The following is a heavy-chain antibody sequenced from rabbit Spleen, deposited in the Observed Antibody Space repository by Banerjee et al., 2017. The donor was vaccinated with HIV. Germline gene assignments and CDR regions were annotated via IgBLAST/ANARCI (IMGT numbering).Heavy chain of an antibody. CDR1: GFSFSSGYD. D-gene: IGHD7-1*01. J-gene: IGHJ4*01. V-gene: IGHV1S40*01. Sequence: QSLEESGGDLVKPGASLTLTCKASGFSFSSGYDMCWVRQAPGKGLEWIACINAVTGKAVSASWAKGRFTFTKTSSTTVTLQMTRLTAADTATYFCARGAWSTDCMNLWAPVTLVTLS. CDR2: INAVTGKA. CDR3: ARGAWSTDCMNL.